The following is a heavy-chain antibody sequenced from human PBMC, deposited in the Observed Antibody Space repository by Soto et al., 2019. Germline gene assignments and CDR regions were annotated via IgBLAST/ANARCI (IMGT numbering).Heavy chain of an antibody. J-gene: IGHJ6*02. CDR2: ISYDGSNK. CDR1: GFTFSSYG. CDR3: AKDRAGRYFDWLLAVYYYGMDV. V-gene: IGHV3-30*18. Sequence: GSLRLSCAASGFTFSSYGMHWVRQAPGKGLEWVAVISYDGSNKYYADSVKGRFTISRDNSKNTLYLQMNSLRAEDTAVYYCAKDRAGRYFDWLLAVYYYGMDVWGQGTTVTVSS. D-gene: IGHD3-9*01.